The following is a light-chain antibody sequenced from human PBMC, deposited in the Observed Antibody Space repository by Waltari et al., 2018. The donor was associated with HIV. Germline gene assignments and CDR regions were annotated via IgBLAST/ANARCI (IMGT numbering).Light chain of an antibody. Sequence: QSALTQPASMSGSPGESITISCPCPTTAIGPSRSVSSYQPHTGTPPKLIIYDVSYRPDGVDSRFSCSKSSNTAYLTISDLRPDDEAVYYCSSYTPTFIIGDGTTVSVL. CDR3: SSYTPTFI. J-gene: IGLJ2*01. CDR1: TTAIGPSRS. V-gene: IGLV2-14*03. CDR2: DVS.